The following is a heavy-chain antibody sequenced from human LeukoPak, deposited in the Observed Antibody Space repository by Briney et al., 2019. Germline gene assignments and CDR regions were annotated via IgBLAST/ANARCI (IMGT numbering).Heavy chain of an antibody. V-gene: IGHV3-23*01. Sequence: WGSLRLSCAASGFTFSNFAMTWVRLAPGSGLEWVSTVSGSGDSTHFADSVKGRFTISRDNSKNTLYLQMNRLRVKDTALYYCAKGSVDTSYIDYWGQGTLVTVSS. CDR3: AKGSVDTSYIDY. CDR2: VSGSGDST. D-gene: IGHD3-10*01. J-gene: IGHJ4*02. CDR1: GFTFSNFA.